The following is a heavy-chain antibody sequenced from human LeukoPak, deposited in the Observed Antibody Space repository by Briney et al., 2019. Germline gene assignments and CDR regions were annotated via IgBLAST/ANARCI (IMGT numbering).Heavy chain of an antibody. CDR3: ARHRLHRLYYDTSGYYHDASDI. CDR2: ISAYNGNT. D-gene: IGHD3-22*01. J-gene: IGHJ3*02. Sequence: ASVKVSCKTSGYTFSGSYIHWVRQAPGQGLEWMGWISAYNGNTNYEQKFQGRVTMTTDTSTTTAYMELRSLRSDDTAVYYCARHRLHRLYYDTSGYYHDASDIWGQGTMVTVSS. CDR1: GYTFSGSY. V-gene: IGHV1-18*04.